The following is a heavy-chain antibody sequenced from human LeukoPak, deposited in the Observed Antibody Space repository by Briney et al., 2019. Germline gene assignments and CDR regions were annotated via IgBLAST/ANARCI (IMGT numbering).Heavy chain of an antibody. CDR1: GVTFDDYA. V-gene: IGHV3-9*01. D-gene: IGHD3-10*01. CDR3: ARGYYGSGSYSLSYYYYYGMDV. Sequence: PGRSLRLSCAASGVTFDDYAMHLVRQAPGKGLEWVSGISWNSGSIGYADSVKGRFTISRDNAKNSLYLQMNSLRAEDTAVYYCARGYYGSGSYSLSYYYYYGMDVWGQGTTVTVSS. J-gene: IGHJ6*02. CDR2: ISWNSGSI.